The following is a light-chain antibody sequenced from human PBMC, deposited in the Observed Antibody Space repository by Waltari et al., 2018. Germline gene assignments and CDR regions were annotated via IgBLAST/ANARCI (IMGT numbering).Light chain of an antibody. CDR2: DVS. Sequence: QSALTQPASVSGSPGQSITLSCSGTTNDIGTYDYVSWYQHHPGKAPNLIIYDVSHRPSGVSSRFSGSKSGNTASLTVSGLQAEDEADYYCSSYTSTSTLVVFGGGTKLTVL. V-gene: IGLV2-14*03. J-gene: IGLJ2*01. CDR1: TNDIGTYDY. CDR3: SSYTSTSTLVV.